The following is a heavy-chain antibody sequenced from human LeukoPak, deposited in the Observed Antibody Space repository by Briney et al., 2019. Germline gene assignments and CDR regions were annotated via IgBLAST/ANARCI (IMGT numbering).Heavy chain of an antibody. CDR3: SRTYCSKSTCPAAMDV. Sequence: GGSVRLSCAASGFTFSTYSMNWVRQAPGKGLEWVSSISDSSAFIYYAESVRGRFTISRDNAKNSLFLQMNSLRAEDTAVYYCSRTYCSKSTCPAAMDVWGQGTTVTVSS. CDR2: ISDSSAFI. J-gene: IGHJ6*02. D-gene: IGHD2-2*01. V-gene: IGHV3-21*01. CDR1: GFTFSTYS.